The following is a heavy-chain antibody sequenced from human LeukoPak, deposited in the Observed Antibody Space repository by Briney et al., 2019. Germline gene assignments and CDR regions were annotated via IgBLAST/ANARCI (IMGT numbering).Heavy chain of an antibody. CDR2: VFSSGTT. Sequence: SETLSLTCTVSGDSISGYYWSWIRQPPGKGLEWIGYVFSSGTTNYNPSLKGRVTLLVDTSKNQFSLELSSVTAADTAVYYCARDLYYDSSGYYGPSPNWFDPWGQGTLVTVSS. V-gene: IGHV4-59*01. CDR1: GDSISGYY. D-gene: IGHD3-22*01. CDR3: ARDLYYDSSGYYGPSPNWFDP. J-gene: IGHJ5*02.